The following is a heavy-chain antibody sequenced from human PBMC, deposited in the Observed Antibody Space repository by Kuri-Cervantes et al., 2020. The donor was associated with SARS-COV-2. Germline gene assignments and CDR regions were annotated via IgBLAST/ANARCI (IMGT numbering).Heavy chain of an antibody. CDR1: GGSITSKNHC. J-gene: IGHJ4*02. V-gene: IGHV4-39*01. CDR2: IHHDGST. D-gene: IGHD2-2*01. CDR3: ARHPEYCTNTSCLKSYVEY. Sequence: SETLSLTCSVLGGSITSKNHCWGWIRQAPGRGPEWIASIHHDGSTYYNPSLRSRVTMSVDTSKNQFSLKLNSVTAADTAVYYCARHPEYCTNTSCLKSYVEYWGQGNLVTVSS.